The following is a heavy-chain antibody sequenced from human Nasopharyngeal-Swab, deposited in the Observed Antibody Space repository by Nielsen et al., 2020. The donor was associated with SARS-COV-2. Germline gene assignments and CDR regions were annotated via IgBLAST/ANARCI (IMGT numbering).Heavy chain of an antibody. D-gene: IGHD3-3*01. CDR2: ITSGSAIM. CDR3: ARDGLDYDFWSAYFMDV. CDR1: GFNFNYYS. J-gene: IGHJ6*02. Sequence: GGSLRLSCAASGFNFNYYSMNWVRQAPGKGLEWVSYITSGSAIMYYADSVKGRFTISRDNAENLLYLQMNSLRAEDTAVYYCARDGLDYDFWSAYFMDVWGQGTTVTVSS. V-gene: IGHV3-48*04.